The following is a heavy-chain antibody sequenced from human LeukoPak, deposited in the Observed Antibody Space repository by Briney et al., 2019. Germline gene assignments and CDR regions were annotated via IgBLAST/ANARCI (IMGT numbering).Heavy chain of an antibody. CDR1: GGSISNYC. D-gene: IGHD3-22*01. J-gene: IGHJ6*03. CDR3: ANLYYDSTTRYNYYMDV. V-gene: IGHV4-4*07. CDR2: IYSSGST. Sequence: SETLSLTCTVSGGSISNYCWSWIRQPAGKGLEWIGRIYSSGSTNYNPSLKSRVTMSVDTSKNQFSLKLSSVTAADTAVYYCANLYYDSTTRYNYYMDVWGKGTTVTVSS.